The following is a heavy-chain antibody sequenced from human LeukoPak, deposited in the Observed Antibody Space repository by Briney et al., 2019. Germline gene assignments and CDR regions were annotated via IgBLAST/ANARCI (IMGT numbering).Heavy chain of an antibody. V-gene: IGHV1-69*05. J-gene: IGHJ4*02. CDR1: GYTFTSYG. CDR2: IIPIFGTA. Sequence: ASVKVSCKASGYTFTSYGISWVRQAPGQGLEWMGRIIPIFGTANYAQKFQGRVTITTDESTSTAYMELSSLRSEDTAVYYCARELGYSSGWRDYWGQGTLVTVSS. CDR3: ARELGYSSGWRDY. D-gene: IGHD6-19*01.